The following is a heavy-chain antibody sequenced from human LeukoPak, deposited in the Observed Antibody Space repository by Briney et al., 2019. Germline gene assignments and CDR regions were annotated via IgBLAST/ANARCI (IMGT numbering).Heavy chain of an antibody. CDR1: GFTLSSYA. CDR2: ISGSGGST. Sequence: GGSLRLSCAASGFTLSSYAMSWVPPAPGKRLEWVSAISGSGGSTYYADSVKGRFTISRDNSKNTLYLQMNSLRAEDTAVYYCAKGGILTGYYDGFDYWGQGSLVTVSS. V-gene: IGHV3-23*01. J-gene: IGHJ4*02. CDR3: AKGGILTGYYDGFDY. D-gene: IGHD3-9*01.